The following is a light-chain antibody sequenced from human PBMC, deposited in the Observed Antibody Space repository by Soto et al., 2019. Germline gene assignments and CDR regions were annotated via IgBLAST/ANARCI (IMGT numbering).Light chain of an antibody. Sequence: QSALTQPPSASGSPGQSVTISCTGTSSDVGGYNYVSWYQQHPGKAPKLMIYEVNKRPLGVPDRFSGSKSDNTASLTVSGLQAEDEAYYYCSSYAGSNYVIFGGGTKLTVL. CDR2: EVN. V-gene: IGLV2-8*01. CDR1: SSDVGGYNY. J-gene: IGLJ2*01. CDR3: SSYAGSNYVI.